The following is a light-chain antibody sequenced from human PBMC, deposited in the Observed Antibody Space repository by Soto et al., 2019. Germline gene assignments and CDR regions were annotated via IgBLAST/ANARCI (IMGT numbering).Light chain of an antibody. V-gene: IGKV1-5*01. Sequence: DIPMTQSASTLSASLGDRVTITCRASQSISSWLAWYQQKPGKAPKLLIYDASTLESGVPSRFSGSGYGTEFNLTISSLQTDDFATYYCQQYNSYSSMFGQGTKVDIK. CDR2: DAS. CDR3: QQYNSYSSM. CDR1: QSISSW. J-gene: IGKJ1*01.